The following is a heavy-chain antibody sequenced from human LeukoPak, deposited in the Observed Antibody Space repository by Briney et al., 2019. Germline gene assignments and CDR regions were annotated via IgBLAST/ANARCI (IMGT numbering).Heavy chain of an antibody. CDR1: RFAFDEHG. CDR3: ARAPITSPFYFDY. Sequence: GGSLRLSCTASRFAFDEHGMSWVRQVPGKGLEWVSGINWSGGSTGYADPLRGRFTISRDNAKNSLYLQMDSLRAEDTALYYCARAPITSPFYFDYWGQGTLVTVAS. D-gene: IGHD2-2*01. V-gene: IGHV3-20*04. CDR2: INWSGGST. J-gene: IGHJ4*02.